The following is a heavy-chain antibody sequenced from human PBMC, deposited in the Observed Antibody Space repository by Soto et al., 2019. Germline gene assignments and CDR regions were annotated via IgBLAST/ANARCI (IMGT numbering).Heavy chain of an antibody. CDR2: IYYSGST. Sequence: QVQLQESGPGLVKPSETLSLTCTVFGGSISSYYWSWIRQPPGKGLEWIGYIYYSGSTNYNPSLKSRVTISVDTSKNQFSLKLSSVTAADTAVYYCARGFVAAAGNVDFDYWGQGTLVTVSS. V-gene: IGHV4-59*01. D-gene: IGHD6-13*01. CDR1: GGSISSYY. CDR3: ARGFVAAAGNVDFDY. J-gene: IGHJ4*02.